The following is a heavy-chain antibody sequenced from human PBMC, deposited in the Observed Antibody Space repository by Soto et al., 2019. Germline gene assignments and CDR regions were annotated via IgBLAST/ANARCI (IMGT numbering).Heavy chain of an antibody. Sequence: SETLSLTCAVYGGSFSGYYWSWIRQPPGKGLEWIGEINHSGSTNYNPSLKSRVTISVDTSKNQFSLKLSSVTAADTAVYYCARGEPSSFWSGYDYYYYGMDVWGQGTTVTVSS. CDR1: GGSFSGYY. CDR3: ARGEPSSFWSGYDYYYYGMDV. D-gene: IGHD3-3*01. CDR2: INHSGST. J-gene: IGHJ6*02. V-gene: IGHV4-34*01.